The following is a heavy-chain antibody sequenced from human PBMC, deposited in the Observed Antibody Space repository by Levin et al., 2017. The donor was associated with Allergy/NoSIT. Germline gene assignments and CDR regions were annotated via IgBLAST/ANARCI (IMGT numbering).Heavy chain of an antibody. CDR2: ISSSSSYT. D-gene: IGHD6-13*01. V-gene: IGHV3-11*05. J-gene: IGHJ3*02. CDR1: GFTFSDYY. Sequence: GESLKISCAASGFTFSDYYMSWIRQAPGKGLEWVSYISSSSSYTNYADSVKGRFTISRDNAKNSLYLQMNSLRAEDTAVYYCSRDSSSREIQTPRNAFDIWGQGTMVTVSS. CDR3: SRDSSSREIQTPRNAFDI.